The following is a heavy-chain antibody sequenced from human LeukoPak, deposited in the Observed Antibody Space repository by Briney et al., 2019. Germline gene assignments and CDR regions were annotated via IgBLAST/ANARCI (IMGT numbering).Heavy chain of an antibody. Sequence: GRSLRLFCAASGFTLSSYSTNWVSQAPRRGLEWVSSISSNSSYIYYADSVKGRFSIFRDNAKNSLYLQMNSLRAEDTAVYYCARDGYSSSDYWGQGTLVTVSS. V-gene: IGHV3-21*01. CDR3: ARDGYSSSDY. J-gene: IGHJ4*02. CDR2: ISSNSSYI. CDR1: GFTLSSYS. D-gene: IGHD6-13*01.